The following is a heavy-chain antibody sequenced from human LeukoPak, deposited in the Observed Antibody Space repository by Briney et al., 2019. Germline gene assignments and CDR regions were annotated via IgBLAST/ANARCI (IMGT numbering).Heavy chain of an antibody. Sequence: GGSLRLSCAASGFTFTIYGMHWVRQAPGKGLEWVAVISYDGNDKYYAESVEGRLTISRDNSKNTLYLQMNSLRPEDTAVYYCAKDIGGYGDYEGALGYWGQGTLVTVSS. CDR1: GFTFTIYG. CDR3: AKDIGGYGDYEGALGY. D-gene: IGHD4-17*01. J-gene: IGHJ4*02. V-gene: IGHV3-30*18. CDR2: ISYDGNDK.